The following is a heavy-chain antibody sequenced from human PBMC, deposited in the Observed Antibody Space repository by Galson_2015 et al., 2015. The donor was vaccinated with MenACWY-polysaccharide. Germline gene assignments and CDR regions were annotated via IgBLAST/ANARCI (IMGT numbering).Heavy chain of an antibody. D-gene: IGHD6-19*01. J-gene: IGHJ4*02. V-gene: IGHV1-8*01. CDR3: ARGRRDTAVAAPAAVLLDY. CDR2: MNPNSGNT. CDR1: GYTFSSYD. Sequence: SEKVSCKASGYTFSSYDINWVRQAPGQRLEWMGWMNPNSGNTGYAQKFQGRVTMTRNTSISTAYMELSSLTSEDTAVYYCARGRRDTAVAAPAAVLLDYWGQGILVTVSS.